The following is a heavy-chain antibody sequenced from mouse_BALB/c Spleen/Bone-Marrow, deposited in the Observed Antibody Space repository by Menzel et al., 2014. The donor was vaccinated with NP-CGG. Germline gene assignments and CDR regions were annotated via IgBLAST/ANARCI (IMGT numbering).Heavy chain of an antibody. CDR1: GFTFSSYA. D-gene: IGHD2-1*01. J-gene: IGHJ1*01. CDR3: ARGNGTYGWYFDV. V-gene: IGHV5-9-4*01. CDR2: ISSGGSYT. Sequence: EVQGVESGGGLVKPGGSLKLSCAASGFTFSSYAMSWVRQSPEKRLEWVAEISSGGSYTYYSDTVTGRFTISRDNVKNTLYLEMSSLRSEDTAMYHCARGNGTYGWYFDVWGAGTTATVSS.